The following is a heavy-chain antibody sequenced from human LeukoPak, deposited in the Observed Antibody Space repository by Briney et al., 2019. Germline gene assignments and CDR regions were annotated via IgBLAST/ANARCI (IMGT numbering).Heavy chain of an antibody. J-gene: IGHJ4*02. CDR2: INHSGST. D-gene: IGHD5-18*01. Sequence: SETLSLTCAVYGGSFSGYYWSWIRQPPGKGLEWIGEINHSGSTNYNPSLKSRVTISVDTSKNQFSLKLSSVTAADTAVYYCARRQNHTAMVDYWGQGTLVTVSS. CDR3: ARRQNHTAMVDY. CDR1: GGSFSGYY. V-gene: IGHV4-34*01.